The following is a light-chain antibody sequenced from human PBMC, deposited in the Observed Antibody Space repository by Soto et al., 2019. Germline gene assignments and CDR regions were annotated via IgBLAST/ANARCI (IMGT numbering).Light chain of an antibody. V-gene: IGLV2-14*01. CDR2: DVS. J-gene: IGLJ1*01. CDR3: SSYTSSSTPLV. Sequence: QSALTQPASVSGSPGPSITISCAGTSSDVGGYNYVSWYQQHPGKAPKLMIYDVSNLPSGVSNRFSGSKSGNTASLTISGLQAEDEADYYCSSYTSSSTPLVFGTGTKVTVL. CDR1: SSDVGGYNY.